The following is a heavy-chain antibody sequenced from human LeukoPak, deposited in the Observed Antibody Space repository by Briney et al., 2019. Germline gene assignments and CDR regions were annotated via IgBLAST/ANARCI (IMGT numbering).Heavy chain of an antibody. Sequence: GSLRLSCAASGFTFSDYYMSWIRQPPGKGLEWIGEINRGGSTNYNPSLESRVTISVDTSKNQFSLKLSPLTAADTAVYYCVPTEPEVAARGADYFDYWGQGTLVTVSS. CDR2: INRGGST. CDR1: GFTFSDYY. D-gene: IGHD6-6*01. J-gene: IGHJ4*02. V-gene: IGHV4-34*08. CDR3: VPTEPEVAARGADYFDY.